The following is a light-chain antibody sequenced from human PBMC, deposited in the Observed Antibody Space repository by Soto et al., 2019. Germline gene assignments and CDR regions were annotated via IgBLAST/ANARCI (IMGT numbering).Light chain of an antibody. CDR2: EVS. Sequence: QSVLAQPASVSGSPGQSIAIYCTGTSSDVGAYNYVSWYQQHPGKAHKLIVHEVSDRPSGVSDRFSGSKSCNTASLTISGLQAEDEADYYCSSYTGAYTLVFGTGTKVTVL. V-gene: IGLV2-14*01. CDR1: SSDVGAYNY. CDR3: SSYTGAYTLV. J-gene: IGLJ1*01.